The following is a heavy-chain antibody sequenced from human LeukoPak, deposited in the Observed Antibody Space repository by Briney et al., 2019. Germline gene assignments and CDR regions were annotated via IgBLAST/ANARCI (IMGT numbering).Heavy chain of an antibody. CDR2: INPSGGST. D-gene: IGHD3-10*01. V-gene: IGHV1-46*01. CDR3: ARGMKFYYYGSGSWANWFDP. J-gene: IGHJ5*02. Sequence: ASVKVSCKASGYTFTSYYMHWVRQAPGQGLEWMGIINPSGGSTSYAQKFQGRVTMTRDTSISTAYMELSSLRSEDTAVYYCARGMKFYYYGSGSWANWFDPWGQGTLVTVSS. CDR1: GYTFTSYY.